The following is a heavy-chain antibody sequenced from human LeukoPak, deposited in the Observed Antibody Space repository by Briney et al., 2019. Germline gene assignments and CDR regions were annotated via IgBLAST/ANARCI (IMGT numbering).Heavy chain of an antibody. CDR3: ADLGVLGI. Sequence: GGSLRLSCAASGFTVSNNYMSWVRRAAGKGLEWVSLIYSGGGTYYADSVKGRFTISRDNSKNTLYLQMNNLRDEDTALYYCADLGVLGIWGQGTMVTVSS. V-gene: IGHV3-53*05. D-gene: IGHD3-16*01. CDR2: IYSGGGT. J-gene: IGHJ3*02. CDR1: GFTVSNNY.